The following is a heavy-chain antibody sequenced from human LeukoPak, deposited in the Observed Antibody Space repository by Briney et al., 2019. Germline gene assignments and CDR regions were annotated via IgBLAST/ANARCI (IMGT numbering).Heavy chain of an antibody. D-gene: IGHD3-22*01. CDR1: GYTFTSYD. CDR3: ARGIWDFYYYDSSGYSDY. Sequence: ASVKVSCKASGYTFTSYDINWVRQATGQGLEWMGWMNPNSGNTGYAQKFQGRVTMTRNTSTSTAYMELSSLRSEDTAVYYCARGIWDFYYYDSSGYSDYWGQGTLVTVSS. J-gene: IGHJ4*02. V-gene: IGHV1-8*01. CDR2: MNPNSGNT.